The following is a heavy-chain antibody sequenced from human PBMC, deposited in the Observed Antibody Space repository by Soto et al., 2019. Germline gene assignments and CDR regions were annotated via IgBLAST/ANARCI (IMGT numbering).Heavy chain of an antibody. CDR3: AREIHCSGPSCNGGAFDL. CDR1: GFTVSTNY. Sequence: EVQLVGSGGGLVQPGGSLRLSCAASGFTVSTNYMSWVRQAPGKGLEWVSVIYNGGTTYYADSVKGRFTISRDNSKNTLYLQVNSLRVEDTAVYYCAREIHCSGPSCNGGAFDLWGQGTLVAVSS. V-gene: IGHV3-66*01. CDR2: IYNGGTT. J-gene: IGHJ4*02. D-gene: IGHD2-15*01.